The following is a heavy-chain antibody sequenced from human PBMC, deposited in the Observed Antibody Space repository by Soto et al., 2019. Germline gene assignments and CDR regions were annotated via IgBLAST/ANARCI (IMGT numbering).Heavy chain of an antibody. V-gene: IGHV5-10-1*01. CDR2: IDPSDSQT. Sequence: GESLNISCKGSGYIFAGYWIAWVRQKPGKGLEWMGRIDPSDSQTYYSPSFRGHVTISVTKSITTVFLQWSSLRASDTAMYYCARQIYDSDTGPNFQYYFDSWGQGTPVTVS. CDR3: ARQIYDSDTGPNFQYYFDS. CDR1: GYIFAGYW. J-gene: IGHJ4*02. D-gene: IGHD3-22*01.